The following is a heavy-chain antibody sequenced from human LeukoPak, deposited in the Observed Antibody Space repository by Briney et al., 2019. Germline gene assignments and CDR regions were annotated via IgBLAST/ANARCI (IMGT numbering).Heavy chain of an antibody. CDR1: GGTFSSYA. CDR3: AREVGYQLLFDP. D-gene: IGHD2-2*01. CDR2: IIPIFGTA. Sequence: SVKVSCKASGGTFSSYAISWVRRAPGQGLEWMGGIIPIFGTANYAQKFQGRVTITTDESTSTAYMELSSLRSEDTAVYYCAREVGYQLLFDPWGQGTLVTVSS. J-gene: IGHJ5*02. V-gene: IGHV1-69*05.